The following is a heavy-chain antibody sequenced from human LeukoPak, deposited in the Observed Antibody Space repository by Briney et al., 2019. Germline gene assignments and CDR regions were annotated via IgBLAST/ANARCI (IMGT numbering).Heavy chain of an antibody. D-gene: IGHD4-11*01. CDR1: GGSISSGDYY. CDR3: ARGGYDYSNAFGYFDY. V-gene: IGHV4-30-4*01. Sequence: SQTLSLTCTVSGGSISSGDYYWSWIRQPPGTGLEWIGYIYYSGSTYYNPSLKSRVTISVDTSKNQFSLKLSSVTAADTAVYYCARGGYDYSNAFGYFDYWGQGTLVTVSS. J-gene: IGHJ4*02. CDR2: IYYSGST.